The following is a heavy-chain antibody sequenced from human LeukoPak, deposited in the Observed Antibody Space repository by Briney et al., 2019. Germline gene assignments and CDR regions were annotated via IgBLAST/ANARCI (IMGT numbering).Heavy chain of an antibody. D-gene: IGHD5-24*01. CDR1: GFTFSRHA. V-gene: IGHV3-23*01. CDR3: AKGDDIGKHPTRAYYFDT. Sequence: GGSLRLSCAAPGFTFSRHAMSWVRQAPGKGLEWVSTTGLNGVNTLCAESVQGRFSISRDNSKNTLDLQMDNLRVDDTAVYYCAKGDDIGKHPTRAYYFDTRGQGTLVTVSS. J-gene: IGHJ4*02. CDR2: TGLNGVNT.